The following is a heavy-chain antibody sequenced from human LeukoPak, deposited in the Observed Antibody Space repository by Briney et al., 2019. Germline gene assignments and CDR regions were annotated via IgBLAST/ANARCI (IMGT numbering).Heavy chain of an antibody. D-gene: IGHD1-26*01. V-gene: IGHV3-21*01. J-gene: IGHJ4*02. Sequence: GGPLRLSCAASGFTVFNDYMSWVRQAPGKGLEWVSSISTSSSYIYYVDSVKGRFTISRDNAKKSLYLQMNSLRAEDTAVYYCARYSSNVVGKRHYFDYWGQGTLVTISS. CDR2: ISTSSSYI. CDR3: ARYSSNVVGKRHYFDY. CDR1: GFTVFNDY.